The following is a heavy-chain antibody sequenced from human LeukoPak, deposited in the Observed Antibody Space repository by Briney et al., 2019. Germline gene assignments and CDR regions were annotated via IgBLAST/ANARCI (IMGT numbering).Heavy chain of an antibody. V-gene: IGHV3-74*01. J-gene: IGHJ4*02. CDR2: ISSDGTYT. Sequence: GGSLRLSCAASGFTFSSHLMHWVRQAPGKGLVWVSRISSDGTYTNYADSVKGRFTVSRDNSKNTLYLQMNSLRAEDTAVYYCAKEVDTAILLDYWGQGTLVTVSS. D-gene: IGHD5-18*01. CDR1: GFTFSSHL. CDR3: AKEVDTAILLDY.